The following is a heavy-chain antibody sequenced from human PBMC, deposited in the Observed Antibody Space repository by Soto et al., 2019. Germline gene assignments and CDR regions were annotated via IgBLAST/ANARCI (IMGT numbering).Heavy chain of an antibody. J-gene: IGHJ4*02. CDR1: GGSISSYY. D-gene: IGHD3-10*01. CDR2: IYASGST. V-gene: IGHV4-59*01. CDR3: ARAGLVRGIYYFDY. Sequence: SETLSLTCTVSGGSISSYYWGRIRHPPGKGLEWIGYIYASGSTYYNPSLKSRVTISVDTSKNQFSLKLSSVTAADTAVYYCARAGLVRGIYYFDYWGQGTLVTVSS.